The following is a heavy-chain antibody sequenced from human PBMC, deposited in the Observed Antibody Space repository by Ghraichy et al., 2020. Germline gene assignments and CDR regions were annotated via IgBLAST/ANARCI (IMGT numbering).Heavy chain of an antibody. D-gene: IGHD6-19*01. CDR2: IWYDGSNK. V-gene: IGHV3-33*01. Sequence: GGSLRLSCAASGFTFSSYGMHWVRQAPGKGLEWVAVIWYDGSNKYYVDSVKGRFTISRDNSKNTLYLQMNSLRAEDTAVYYCARSGIAVAGTKWFDPWGQGTLVTVSS. CDR1: GFTFSSYG. CDR3: ARSGIAVAGTKWFDP. J-gene: IGHJ5*02.